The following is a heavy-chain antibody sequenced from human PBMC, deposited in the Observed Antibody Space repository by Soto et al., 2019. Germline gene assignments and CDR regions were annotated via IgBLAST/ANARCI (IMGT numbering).Heavy chain of an antibody. J-gene: IGHJ6*02. CDR3: ARGFIYYGSGSYYNKDYYYGMDV. Sequence: SETLSLTCAVYGGSFSGYYWSWIRQPPGKGLEWIGEINHSGSTNYNPSLKSRVTISVDTSKNQFSLKLSSVTAADTAVYYCARGFIYYGSGSYYNKDYYYGMDVWGQGTTVTVSS. V-gene: IGHV4-34*01. CDR2: INHSGST. D-gene: IGHD3-10*01. CDR1: GGSFSGYY.